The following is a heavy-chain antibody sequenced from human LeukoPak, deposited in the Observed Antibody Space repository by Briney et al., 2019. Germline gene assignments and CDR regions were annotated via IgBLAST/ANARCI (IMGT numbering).Heavy chain of an antibody. Sequence: SETLSLTCTVSGGSISSYFWSWIRQPAGKGLEWIGRIYTSGSTNYNPSLKSRVTISVDTSKNQFSLKLSSVTAADTAVYYCARGSIAVAGRAYYFDYWGQGTLVTVSS. J-gene: IGHJ4*02. CDR2: IYTSGST. CDR3: ARGSIAVAGRAYYFDY. CDR1: GGSISSYF. D-gene: IGHD6-19*01. V-gene: IGHV4-4*07.